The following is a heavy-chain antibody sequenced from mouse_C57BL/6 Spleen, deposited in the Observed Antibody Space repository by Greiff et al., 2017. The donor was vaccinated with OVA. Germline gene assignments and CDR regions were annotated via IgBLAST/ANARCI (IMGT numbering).Heavy chain of an antibody. J-gene: IGHJ1*03. CDR3: VREREPPYWYFDV. CDR1: GFSFNTYA. Sequence: EVKLMESGGGLVQPKGSLKLSCAASGFSFNTYAMNWVRQAPGKGLEWVARIRSKSNNYATYYADSVKDRFTISRDDSESMLYLQMNNLKTEDTAMYYCVREREPPYWYFDVWGTGTTVTVSS. CDR2: IRSKSNNYAT. V-gene: IGHV10-1*01.